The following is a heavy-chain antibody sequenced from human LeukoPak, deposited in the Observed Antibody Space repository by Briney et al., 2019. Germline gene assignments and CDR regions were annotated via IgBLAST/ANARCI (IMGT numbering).Heavy chain of an antibody. D-gene: IGHD3-3*01. CDR2: ISSSSSYI. CDR3: ARPAYDFWSGSDSPFDY. J-gene: IGHJ4*02. Sequence: GGSLRLSCAASGFTFSSYSMNWVRQAPGKGLEWVSSISSSSSYIYYADPVKGRFTISRDNAKNSLYLQMNSLRAEDTAVYYCARPAYDFWSGSDSPFDYWGQGTLVTVSS. V-gene: IGHV3-21*01. CDR1: GFTFSSYS.